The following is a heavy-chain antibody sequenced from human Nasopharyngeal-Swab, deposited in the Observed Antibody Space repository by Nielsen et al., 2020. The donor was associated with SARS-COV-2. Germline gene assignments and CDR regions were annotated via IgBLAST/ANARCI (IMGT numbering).Heavy chain of an antibody. Sequence: SETLSLTCTVSGGSISSSSYYWGWIRQPPVKGLEWIGSIYYSGSTYYNPSLKSRVTISVDTSKNQFSLKLSSVTAADTAVYYCARQRGDLRLGFYYYYGMDVWGQGTTVTVSS. CDR2: IYYSGST. V-gene: IGHV4-39*01. CDR1: GGSISSSSYY. J-gene: IGHJ6*02. CDR3: ARQRGDLRLGFYYYYGMDV. D-gene: IGHD2-21*01.